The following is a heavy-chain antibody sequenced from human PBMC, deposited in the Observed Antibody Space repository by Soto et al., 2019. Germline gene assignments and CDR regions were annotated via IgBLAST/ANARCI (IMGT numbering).Heavy chain of an antibody. J-gene: IGHJ4*02. Sequence: GGSLRLSCAASGFTFDDYGMSWVRQAPGKGLEWVSGINWNGGSTGYADSVKGRFTISRDNAKNSLYLQMNSLRAEDTALYYCARAMVRGVIIYAFDYWGQGTLVTVSS. V-gene: IGHV3-20*04. CDR2: INWNGGST. CDR1: GFTFDDYG. CDR3: ARAMVRGVIIYAFDY. D-gene: IGHD3-10*01.